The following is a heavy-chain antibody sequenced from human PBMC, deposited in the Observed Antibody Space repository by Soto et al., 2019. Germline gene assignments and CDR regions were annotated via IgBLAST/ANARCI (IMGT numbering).Heavy chain of an antibody. Sequence: GGSLRLSCAASGFTFSGYWMHWVRQVPGKGLVWVSRINSDGSITGYADPVKGRFTISRENAKNTLYLQMSNLRVEDTAVYFCARVGATTWNWGQGTLVTVSS. D-gene: IGHD1-26*01. CDR2: INSDGSIT. CDR1: GFTFSGYW. CDR3: ARVGATTWN. V-gene: IGHV3-74*01. J-gene: IGHJ4*02.